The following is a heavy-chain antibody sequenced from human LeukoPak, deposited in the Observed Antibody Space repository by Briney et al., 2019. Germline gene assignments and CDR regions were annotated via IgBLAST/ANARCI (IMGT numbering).Heavy chain of an antibody. CDR1: GGSISSGGYS. J-gene: IGHJ3*02. Sequence: SETLSLTCAVSGGSISSGGYSWSWIRQPPGKGLEWIGYIYHSGSTYYNPSLKSRVTISVDRSKNQFSLKLSSVTAADTAVYYCARFQQGVTAPFLDAFDIWGQGTMVTVSS. CDR3: ARFQQGVTAPFLDAFDI. CDR2: IYHSGST. D-gene: IGHD2-21*02. V-gene: IGHV4-30-2*01.